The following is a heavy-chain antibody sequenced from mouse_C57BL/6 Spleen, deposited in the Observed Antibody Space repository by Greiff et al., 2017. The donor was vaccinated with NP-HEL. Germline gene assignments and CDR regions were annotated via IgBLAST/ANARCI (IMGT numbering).Heavy chain of an antibody. CDR1: GYTFTDYN. CDR3: ARKSPYWYFDV. CDR2: INPNNGGT. J-gene: IGHJ1*03. Sequence: EVQLQQSGPELVKPGASVKIPCKASGYTFTDYNMDWVKQSHGKSLEWIGDINPNNGGTIDNKKVKGKGTLTVDKSSSTAYMELRSLTSEDTAVYYCARKSPYWYFDVWGTGTTVTVSS. V-gene: IGHV1-18*01.